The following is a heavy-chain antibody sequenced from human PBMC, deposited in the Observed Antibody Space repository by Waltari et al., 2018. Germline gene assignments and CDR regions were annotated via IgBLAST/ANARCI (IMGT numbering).Heavy chain of an antibody. V-gene: IGHV3-30*02. D-gene: IGHD3-3*02. CDR2: IRFDGSQK. CDR1: GLIFSRFD. J-gene: IGHJ1*01. CDR3: AGDISVSSPSL. Sequence: QVQLVESGGGVVQPGGSLRLSCKASGLIFSRFDMHWVRQAPGMGREWCSVIRFDGSQKYYSESLKGRFTVSRDNSRDTLYLHMKNLESDDTATYFCAGDISVSSPSLWGRGTLVTVSS.